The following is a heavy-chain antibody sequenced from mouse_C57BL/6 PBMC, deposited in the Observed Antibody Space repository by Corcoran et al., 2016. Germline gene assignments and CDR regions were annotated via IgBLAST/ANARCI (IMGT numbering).Heavy chain of an antibody. CDR2: INPNNGGT. CDR1: GYTFTDYY. V-gene: IGHV1-26*01. D-gene: IGHD1-1*01. CDR3: ARPYYDGSSSFDY. Sequence: EVQLQQFGPELVKSGASVKISCKASGYTFTDYYMNWVKQSHGKSLEWIGEINPNNGGTSYNQKFKGKATLTVDKSSSTAYMELRSLTSEDSAVYYCARPYYDGSSSFDYWGQGTTLTVSS. J-gene: IGHJ2*01.